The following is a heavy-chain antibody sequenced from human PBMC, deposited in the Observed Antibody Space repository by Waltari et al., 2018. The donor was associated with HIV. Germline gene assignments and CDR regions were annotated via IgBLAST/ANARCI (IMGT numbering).Heavy chain of an antibody. CDR2: ISYDGSNK. V-gene: IGHV3-30-3*01. CDR1: GFTFCSYS. J-gene: IGHJ6*02. CDR3: ARDTHYGMDV. Sequence: QVQLVASGGGVVQPGQSLRLSCAASGFTFCSYSMHWVRQAPGKGLEWVAVISYDGSNKYSAYSVKGRFTISRDNSKNTLYLQMNSLRAEDTAMYYCARDTHYGMDVWGQGTTVTVSS.